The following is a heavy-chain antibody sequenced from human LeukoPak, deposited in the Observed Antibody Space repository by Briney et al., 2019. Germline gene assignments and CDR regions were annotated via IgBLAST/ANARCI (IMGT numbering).Heavy chain of an antibody. CDR3: ARGGYSSGPEY. V-gene: IGHV3-21*01. CDR2: ISSSSNYI. D-gene: IGHD6-25*01. CDR1: GFTFSSYS. J-gene: IGHJ4*02. Sequence: GGSLRLSCAAPGFTFSSYSMNWVRQAPGKGLEWVSSISSSSNYIYYADSVKGRFTISRDSAKNSLYLQMNSLRAEDTAVYYCARGGYSSGPEYWGQGTLVTVSS.